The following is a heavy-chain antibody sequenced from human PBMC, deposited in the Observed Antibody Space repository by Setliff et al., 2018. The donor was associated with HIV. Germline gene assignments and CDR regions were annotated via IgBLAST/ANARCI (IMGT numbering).Heavy chain of an antibody. D-gene: IGHD6-19*01. CDR1: AFTFNIYA. V-gene: IGHV7-4-1*02. J-gene: IGHJ4*02. CDR3: AKKVPGVGVAGPFDY. Sequence: GASVKVSCKASAFTFNIYAIHWVRQAPGQGLEWMGYIDANTGIPTYAQALSGRFVFSRDNSKNTVYLQMNSLRAEDTAVYYCAKKVPGVGVAGPFDYWGQGTLVTVSS. CDR2: IDANTGIP.